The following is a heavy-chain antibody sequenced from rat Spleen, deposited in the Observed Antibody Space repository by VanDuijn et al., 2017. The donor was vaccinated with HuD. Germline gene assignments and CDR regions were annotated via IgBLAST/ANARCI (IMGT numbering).Heavy chain of an antibody. CDR2: IWTGGST. CDR3: VRDNRESYAHFDH. CDR1: GFSLTSYH. V-gene: IGHV2-43*01. D-gene: IGHD1-12*01. J-gene: IGHJ2*01. Sequence: QVQLKESGPGLVQPSQTLSLTCTVSGFSLTSYHVSWVRQPPGKGLEWMGVIWTGGSTAYNSLLKSRLNITRDISESQVFLKKTSLQTQDPDTYYCVRDNRESYAHFDHWGQGVMVTVSA.